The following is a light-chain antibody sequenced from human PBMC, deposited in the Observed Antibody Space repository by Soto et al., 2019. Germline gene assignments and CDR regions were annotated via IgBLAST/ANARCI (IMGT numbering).Light chain of an antibody. CDR3: QQYNSYSWT. J-gene: IGKJ1*01. Sequence: DIQMTQSPSTLSASVGDRVTITCRASQSISSWLAWYQQKPGKAPKLLIYDASSLESGVPSRFSGSGSGTEFTPTISSLQPDDFATYYCQQYNSYSWTFGQGTKGDIK. V-gene: IGKV1-5*01. CDR2: DAS. CDR1: QSISSW.